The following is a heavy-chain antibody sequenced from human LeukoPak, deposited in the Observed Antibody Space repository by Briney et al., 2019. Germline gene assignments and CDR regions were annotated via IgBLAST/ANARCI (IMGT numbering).Heavy chain of an antibody. Sequence: GGSLRLSCAASGFSFGSYAMSWVRQAPGKGLECVSGITGSGSITYYADSVKGRFTISRDNSKDTVYLHMNSLRAEDTALYYCAKEFRYGYAFDVWGQGTMVSVSS. J-gene: IGHJ3*01. CDR1: GFSFGSYA. D-gene: IGHD5-18*01. V-gene: IGHV3-23*01. CDR3: AKEFRYGYAFDV. CDR2: ITGSGSIT.